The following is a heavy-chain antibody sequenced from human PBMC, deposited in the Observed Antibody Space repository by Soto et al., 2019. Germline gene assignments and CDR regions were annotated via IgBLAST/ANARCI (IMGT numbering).Heavy chain of an antibody. V-gene: IGHV4-31*03. CDR2: VYYSGIT. J-gene: IGHJ4*02. D-gene: IGHD1-1*01. CDR1: GGSISSGDYY. Sequence: QVQLQESGPGLVRPSQTLSLTCTVSGGSISSGDYYWSWIRQHPGRGLEWIGYVYYSGITFYNPSLKSRLTISVDTSKIEFYLRLGSVTAAETAVYYCAREMFSRTGYPGDWGQGTLVTVSS. CDR3: AREMFSRTGYPGD.